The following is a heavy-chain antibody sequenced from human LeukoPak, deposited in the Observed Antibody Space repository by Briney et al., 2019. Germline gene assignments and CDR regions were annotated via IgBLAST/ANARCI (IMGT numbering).Heavy chain of an antibody. V-gene: IGHV3-74*01. CDR1: GFSFSNYW. J-gene: IGHJ4*02. Sequence: GGSLRLSCAASGFSFSNYWMHWVRQAPGRGLVWVARINTDGIRTTYADSVKGRFTISRDNAKNTLYLQMNSLRAEDTAVYYCARDTGAYYYSGGLDYWGQGTLVTVSS. CDR2: INTDGIRT. D-gene: IGHD3-22*01. CDR3: ARDTGAYYYSGGLDY.